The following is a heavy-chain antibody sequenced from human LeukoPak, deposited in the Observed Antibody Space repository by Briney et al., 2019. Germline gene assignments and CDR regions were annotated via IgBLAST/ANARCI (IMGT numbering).Heavy chain of an antibody. CDR1: GFTFSSYA. CDR2: ISGSGGST. Sequence: GGSLRLSCAASGFTFSSYAMSWVRQAPREGLEWVSAISGSGGSTYYADSVKGRFTISRDNSKNTLYLQMNSLRAEDTAVYYCAKDEWGVVPAANFDYWGQGTLVTVSS. V-gene: IGHV3-23*01. CDR3: AKDEWGVVPAANFDY. J-gene: IGHJ4*02. D-gene: IGHD2-2*01.